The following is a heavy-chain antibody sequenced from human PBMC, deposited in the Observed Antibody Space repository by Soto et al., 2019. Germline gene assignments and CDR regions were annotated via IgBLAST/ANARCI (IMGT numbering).Heavy chain of an antibody. D-gene: IGHD2-2*01. J-gene: IGHJ4*02. CDR3: ARGGNRFSTTASEVDGFDF. Sequence: ETLSLTCTVSGVSISSSYWSWLRQSPGTGLEWIGYIYYTGTTNYNPSLKRRVTISLDTAKNQFSLNVNSLTTADTAVYFCARGGNRFSTTASEVDGFDFWGQGSLVTVSS. V-gene: IGHV4-59*01. CDR2: IYYTGTT. CDR1: GVSISSSY.